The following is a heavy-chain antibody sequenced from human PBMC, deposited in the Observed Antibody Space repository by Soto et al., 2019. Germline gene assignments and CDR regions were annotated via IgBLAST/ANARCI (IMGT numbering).Heavy chain of an antibody. Sequence: GGSLRLSCAASGFTFSSYAMSWVRQAPGKGLEWVSAISGSGGSTYYADSVKGRFTISRDNSKNTLYLQMNSLRAEDTAVYYCAKDLLLRGVARDISRDYWGQGTLVTVSS. J-gene: IGHJ4*02. CDR2: ISGSGGST. D-gene: IGHD5-12*01. CDR3: AKDLLLRGVARDISRDY. CDR1: GFTFSSYA. V-gene: IGHV3-23*01.